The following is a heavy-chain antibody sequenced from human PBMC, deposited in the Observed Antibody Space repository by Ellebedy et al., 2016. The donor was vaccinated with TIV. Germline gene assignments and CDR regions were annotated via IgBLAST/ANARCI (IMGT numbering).Heavy chain of an antibody. CDR2: IPSYGSDK. V-gene: IGHV3-21*01. Sequence: GESLKISCAASGFTFSSYKMNWVRQAPGKGLEWVSSIPSYGSDKYYADSVQGRVTISRDNAKNSLYLQMNSLRVEDTAVYYCARGDCSSTSCYSSLENYYGMDVWGQGTTVTVSS. J-gene: IGHJ6*02. D-gene: IGHD2-2*01. CDR3: ARGDCSSTSCYSSLENYYGMDV. CDR1: GFTFSSYK.